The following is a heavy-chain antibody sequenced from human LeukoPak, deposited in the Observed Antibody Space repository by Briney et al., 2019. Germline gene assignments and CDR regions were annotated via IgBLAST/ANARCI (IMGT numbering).Heavy chain of an antibody. CDR3: AREPGIALEY. Sequence: TGGSLRLSCAGSGFTFSVYWMSWVRQAPGKGLEWVANINQDGSEKYYVDSVKGRFTISRDNAKNSLYLQMNSLRVEDTAVYYCAREPGIALEYRGQGSLVTISS. V-gene: IGHV3-7*03. CDR1: GFTFSVYW. CDR2: INQDGSEK. J-gene: IGHJ4*02. D-gene: IGHD6-13*01.